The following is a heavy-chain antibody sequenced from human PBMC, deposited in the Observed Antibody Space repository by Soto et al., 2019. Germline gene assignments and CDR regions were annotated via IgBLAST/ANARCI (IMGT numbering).Heavy chain of an antibody. Sequence: EVQLVESGGGLVQPGGSLRLSCAASGFTFSSYWMHWVRQAPGKGLVWVSRINSDGSSTYYADSVKGRFTISRDNAKNPLYLQMNSLRAEATAVYYCASHIVVVTATRSVDYWGQGTLVTVSS. D-gene: IGHD2-21*02. CDR1: GFTFSSYW. J-gene: IGHJ4*02. V-gene: IGHV3-74*01. CDR2: INSDGSST. CDR3: ASHIVVVTATRSVDY.